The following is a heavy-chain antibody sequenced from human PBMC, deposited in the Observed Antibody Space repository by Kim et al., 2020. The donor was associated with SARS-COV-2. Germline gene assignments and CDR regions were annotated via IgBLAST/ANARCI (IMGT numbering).Heavy chain of an antibody. Sequence: GGSLRLSCAASGFTFSSYSMNWVRQAPGKGLEWVSSISSSSSYIYYADSVKGRFTISRDNAKNSLYLQMNSLRAEDTAVYYCARESEFMGGYPYPYYYYGMDVWGQGTTVTVSS. CDR1: GFTFSSYS. D-gene: IGHD5-12*01. J-gene: IGHJ6*02. CDR3: ARESEFMGGYPYPYYYYGMDV. CDR2: ISSSSSYI. V-gene: IGHV3-21*01.